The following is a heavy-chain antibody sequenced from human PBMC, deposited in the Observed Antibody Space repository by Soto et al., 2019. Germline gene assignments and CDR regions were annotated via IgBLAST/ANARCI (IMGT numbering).Heavy chain of an antibody. CDR2: ISGSGGST. D-gene: IGHD3-3*01. CDR3: AKPYYDFWSGWPLGMDV. V-gene: IGHV3-23*01. CDR1: GFTFSSYA. J-gene: IGHJ6*02. Sequence: GGSLRLSCAASGFTFSSYAMSWVRQAPGKGLEWVSAISGSGGSTYYADSVKGRFTISRDNSKNTLYLQMNSLRAEDTAVYYCAKPYYDFWSGWPLGMDVWGRGTTVTVSS.